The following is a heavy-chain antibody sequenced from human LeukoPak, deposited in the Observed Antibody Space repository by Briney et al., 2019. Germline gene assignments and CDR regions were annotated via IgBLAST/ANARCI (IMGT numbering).Heavy chain of an antibody. V-gene: IGHV1-18*01. CDR2: ISNYNGDT. Sequence: ASVKVSCKASGYTFTSYGISWVRQAPGQGLEWMGWISNYNGDTRYAQDLQGRVTVTADTSTSTSFMELRSLTSDDTAVYYCARAPNYSGSGSPFWEVWGQGTLVTVSS. CDR3: ARAPNYSGSGSPFWEV. J-gene: IGHJ4*02. CDR1: GYTFTSYG. D-gene: IGHD3-10*01.